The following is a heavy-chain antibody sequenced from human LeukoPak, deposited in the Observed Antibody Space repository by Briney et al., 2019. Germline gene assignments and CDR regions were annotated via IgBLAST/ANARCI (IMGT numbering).Heavy chain of an antibody. V-gene: IGHV4-34*01. CDR1: GGSFSSYY. CDR3: ARHLGRYSFVWFDP. D-gene: IGHD3-9*01. Sequence: SETLSLTCAVYGGSFSSYYWSWIRQPPGKGLEWIGEINHSGSTNYNPSLKSRVTISVDTSKNQFSLKLSSVTAADTAVYYCARHLGRYSFVWFDPWGQGTLVTVSS. CDR2: INHSGST. J-gene: IGHJ5*02.